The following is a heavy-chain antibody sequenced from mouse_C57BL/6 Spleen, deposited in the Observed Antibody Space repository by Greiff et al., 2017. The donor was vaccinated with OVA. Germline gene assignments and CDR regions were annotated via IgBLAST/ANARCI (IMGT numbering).Heavy chain of an antibody. CDR1: GYAFSSSW. CDR3: ARWDGPFAY. CDR2: IYPGDGDT. D-gene: IGHD2-3*01. V-gene: IGHV1-82*01. J-gene: IGHJ3*01. Sequence: VQLQQSGPELVKPGASVKISCKASGYAFSSSWMNWVKQRPGKGLEWIGRIYPGDGDTNYNGKFKGKATLTADKSSSTAYMQLSSLTSEDSAVYFGARWDGPFAYWGQGTLVTVSA.